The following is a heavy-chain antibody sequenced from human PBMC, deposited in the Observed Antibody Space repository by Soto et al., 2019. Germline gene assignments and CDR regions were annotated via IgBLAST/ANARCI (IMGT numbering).Heavy chain of an antibody. V-gene: IGHV3-23*01. Sequence: EVQLLESGGGLVSPGGSLRLSCAASGFTFSSYAMSWVLQAPGKGLEWLAGITFRGDYTYYADSVKGRFSLSRDNSRNRLDLQMNNLKVEDTALYYCAKLGTMGVFDNWGQGTLLTVSS. D-gene: IGHD1-26*01. CDR1: GFTFSSYA. CDR2: ITFRGDYT. J-gene: IGHJ4*02. CDR3: AKLGTMGVFDN.